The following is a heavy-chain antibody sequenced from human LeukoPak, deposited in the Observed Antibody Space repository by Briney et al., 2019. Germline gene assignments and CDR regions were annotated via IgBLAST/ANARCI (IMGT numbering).Heavy chain of an antibody. CDR2: ITAGGRGAT. J-gene: IGHJ5*02. V-gene: IGHV3-23*01. CDR1: GFTFDTYD. Sequence: GGSLGLSCAASGFTFDTYDMSWVRQAPGKGLEWVSTITAGGRGATYYADSVKGRFTMSRDRSKKTLFLQMNRLRVGDTGVYYCAELNGRFNWFDPWGQGTLVTVSS. CDR3: AELNGRFNWFDP. D-gene: IGHD1-1*01.